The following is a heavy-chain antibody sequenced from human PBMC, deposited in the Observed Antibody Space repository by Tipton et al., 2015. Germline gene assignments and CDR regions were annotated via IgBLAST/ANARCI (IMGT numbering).Heavy chain of an antibody. D-gene: IGHD2-21*01. CDR2: VHHSGNT. CDR3: ARGCGLFGP. Sequence: GSLRLSCTVSGESITTYYWSWIRQPPGKGLEWIAYVHHSGNTNSNPSLKSRVTLSVDTSKSQLYLKLASVTAADTAMYYCARGCGLFGPWGQGILVTVSS. CDR1: GESITTYY. J-gene: IGHJ5*02. V-gene: IGHV4-59*01.